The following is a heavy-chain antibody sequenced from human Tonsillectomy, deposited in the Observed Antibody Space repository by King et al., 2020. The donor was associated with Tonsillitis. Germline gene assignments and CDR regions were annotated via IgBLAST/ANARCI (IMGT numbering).Heavy chain of an antibody. CDR2: INYSGST. CDR1: GGSIRSYY. V-gene: IGHV4-59*01. CDR3: ARARFGYYMDV. D-gene: IGHD3-10*01. Sequence: VQLQESGPGLVKPSETLSLTCTVSGGSIRSYYWSWIRQPPGKGLEWIGYINYSGSTNYNPSLKSRVTMSVDTSKSQFSLKLTSVTAADTAVYYCARARFGYYMDVWGKGTTVTVSS. J-gene: IGHJ6*03.